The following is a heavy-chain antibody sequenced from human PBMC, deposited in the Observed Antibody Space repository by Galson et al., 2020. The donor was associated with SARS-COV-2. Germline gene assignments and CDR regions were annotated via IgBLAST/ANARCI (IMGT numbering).Heavy chain of an antibody. V-gene: IGHV4-4*02. CDR3: AREASCETASCYSFDY. D-gene: IGHD2-2*01. CDR1: GDSITTNNW. J-gene: IGHJ4*02. Sequence: SETLSLTCAVSGDSITTNNWWSWFRQPPGKGLEWIAEIYHRGNTNYNPSLQSRVTISVDKSKNHVSLNLNSVTAADTAVYYCAREASCETASCYSFDYWGQGTLVTVSS. CDR2: IYHRGNT.